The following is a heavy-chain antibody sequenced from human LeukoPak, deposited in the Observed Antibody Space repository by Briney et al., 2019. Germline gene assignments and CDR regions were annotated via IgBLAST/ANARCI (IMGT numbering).Heavy chain of an antibody. D-gene: IGHD2-2*01. CDR2: INPNSGGT. V-gene: IGHV1-2*02. J-gene: IGHJ4*02. CDR3: ARADIVVVPAGEFDY. Sequence: GSVKVSCKASGYTFTGYYMHWVRQAPGQGLEWMGWINPNSGGTNYAQKFQGRVTMTRDTSISTAYMELSRLRSDDTAVCYCARADIVVVPAGEFDYWGQGTLVTVPS. CDR1: GYTFTGYY.